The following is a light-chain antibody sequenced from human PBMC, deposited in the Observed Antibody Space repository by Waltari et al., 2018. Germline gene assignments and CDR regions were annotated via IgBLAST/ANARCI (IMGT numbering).Light chain of an antibody. J-gene: IGLJ2*01. CDR3: AAWDDSLSGVV. V-gene: IGLV1-36*01. Sequence: QSVLTQPPSVSEAPRQRVTISCSGSSSNIGNNAVNWYQQLPGKAPKLLIYYDALCPSWGPDIFLGSKSGTSASLGISGLQAEDGADYSWAAWDDSLSGVVFGGGTKLTVL. CDR2: YDA. CDR1: SSNIGNNA.